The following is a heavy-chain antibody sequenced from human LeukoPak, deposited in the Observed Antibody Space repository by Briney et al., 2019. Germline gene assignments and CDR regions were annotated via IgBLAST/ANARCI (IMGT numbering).Heavy chain of an antibody. CDR2: IIPTLGIA. V-gene: IGHV1-69*04. CDR3: ARSGTLNWFDP. J-gene: IGHJ5*02. CDR1: GGTFSSYA. Sequence: GASVKVSCKASGGTFSSYAISWVRQAPGQGLEWMGRIIPTLGIANYAQKFQGRVTITADKSTSTAYMELSSLRSEDTAVYYCARSGTLNWFDPWGQGTLVTVSS.